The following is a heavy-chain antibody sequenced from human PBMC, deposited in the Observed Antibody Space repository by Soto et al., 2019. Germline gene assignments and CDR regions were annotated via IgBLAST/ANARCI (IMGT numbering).Heavy chain of an antibody. J-gene: IGHJ4*02. D-gene: IGHD2-15*01. V-gene: IGHV1-8*01. CDR1: GYTFTSYD. CDR2: MNPNSGNT. Sequence: QVQLVQSGAEVKKPGASVKVSCKASGYTFTSYDINWVRQATGQGLEWMGWMNPNSGNTGYAQKFQGRVTMTRNTSISTAYMELSSLTSEDTAVYYCARVLCSGGSCYNHSWGQGTLVTVSS. CDR3: ARVLCSGGSCYNHS.